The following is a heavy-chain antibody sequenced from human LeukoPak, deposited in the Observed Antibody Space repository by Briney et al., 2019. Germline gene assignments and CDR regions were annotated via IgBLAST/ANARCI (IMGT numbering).Heavy chain of an antibody. Sequence: SETLSLTCAVYGGSFSGYYWSWIRQPPGKGLEWIGEINHSGSTNYNPSLKSRVTISVDTSKNQFSLKLSSVTAADTAVYYCARVVDIVVVVAATPVCYYYMDVWGKGTTVTVSS. CDR2: INHSGST. D-gene: IGHD2-15*01. V-gene: IGHV4-34*01. CDR1: GGSFSGYY. J-gene: IGHJ6*03. CDR3: ARVVDIVVVVAATPVCYYYMDV.